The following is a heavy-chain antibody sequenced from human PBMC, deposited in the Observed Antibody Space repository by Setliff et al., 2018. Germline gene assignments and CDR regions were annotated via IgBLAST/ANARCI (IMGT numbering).Heavy chain of an antibody. D-gene: IGHD2-2*01. Sequence: PGGSLRLSCVASGFTFSDHYMDWVRQAPGKGLEWVGRTRTKARIYTTEYAASVKGRFTISRDDSKNSLYLQMNSLKTEDTAVYYCTRTPCSSSRCLSQLDYWSQGALVTVSS. CDR1: GFTFSDHY. CDR3: TRTPCSSSRCLSQLDY. J-gene: IGHJ4*02. V-gene: IGHV3-72*01. CDR2: TRTKARIYTT.